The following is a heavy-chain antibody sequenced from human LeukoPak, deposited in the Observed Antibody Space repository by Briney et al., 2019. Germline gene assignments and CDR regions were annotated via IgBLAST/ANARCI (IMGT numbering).Heavy chain of an antibody. CDR3: AKAPVTTCRGAFCYPFDY. J-gene: IGHJ4*02. CDR2: ITGSSRST. V-gene: IGHV3-23*01. D-gene: IGHD2-15*01. Sequence: GGSLRLSCAASGFPFSSYGMSWVRQAPGKGLEWVSAITGSSRSTYYADSVKGRFTISRDNSKNTLYLQMNSLRAEDTAIYYCAKAPVTTCRGAFCYPFDYWGLGTLVTVSS. CDR1: GFPFSSYG.